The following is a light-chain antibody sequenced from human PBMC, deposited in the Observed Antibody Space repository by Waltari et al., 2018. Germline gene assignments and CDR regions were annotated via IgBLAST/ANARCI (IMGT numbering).Light chain of an antibody. J-gene: IGLJ2*01. CDR2: ETR. V-gene: IGLV3-1*01. CDR3: QAWDSNTVI. Sequence: SYDLTQPPSVSVSPGQTASIPRVGDKLGYRIVSWYQQRPGHSPVLVIYETRRRPSGIPERFSGSDSGNTATLTISGTQAMDEADYYCQAWDSNTVIFGGGTKLTVL. CDR1: KLGYRI.